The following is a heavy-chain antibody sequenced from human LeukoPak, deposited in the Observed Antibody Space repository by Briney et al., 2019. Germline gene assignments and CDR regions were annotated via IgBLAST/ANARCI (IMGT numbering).Heavy chain of an antibody. CDR3: ARYDYGDYVVDY. D-gene: IGHD4-17*01. V-gene: IGHV3-49*03. J-gene: IGHJ4*02. Sequence: GRSLRLSCTASGFTFGDFAMSWFRQAPGKGLEWLGFIRSKAYGGTTEYAASVKGRFTISRDDSKSIAYLQMNSLKTEDTAVYYCARYDYGDYVVDYWGQGTLVAVSS. CDR1: GFTFGDFA. CDR2: IRSKAYGGTT.